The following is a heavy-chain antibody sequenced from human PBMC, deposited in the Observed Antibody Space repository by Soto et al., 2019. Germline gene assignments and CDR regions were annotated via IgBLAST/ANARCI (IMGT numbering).Heavy chain of an antibody. D-gene: IGHD3-3*01. CDR2: ISGSGGST. Sequence: PGGSLRLSCAASGFTFSSYAMSWVRQAPGKGLEWVSAISGSGGSTYYADSVKGRFTISRDNSKNTLYLQMNSLRAEDTAVYYCAKGSTIKWDHYDFWSGYYTDPAEYFQHWGQGTLVTVSS. J-gene: IGHJ1*01. CDR1: GFTFSSYA. V-gene: IGHV3-23*01. CDR3: AKGSTIKWDHYDFWSGYYTDPAEYFQH.